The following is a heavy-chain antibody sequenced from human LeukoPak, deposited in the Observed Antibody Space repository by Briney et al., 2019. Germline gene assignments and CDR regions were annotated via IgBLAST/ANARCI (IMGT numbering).Heavy chain of an antibody. Sequence: GGSLRLSCTASGFTFGDYAMGWVRQAPGKGLEWVGFIRSNAYGGTTEYAASVEGRFTISRDDSKGIAYLQMNSLKTEDTAVYYCTKYTGNLDYWGQGTLVTVSS. CDR3: TKYTGNLDY. J-gene: IGHJ4*02. CDR2: IRSNAYGGTT. D-gene: IGHD1-26*01. CDR1: GFTFGDYA. V-gene: IGHV3-49*04.